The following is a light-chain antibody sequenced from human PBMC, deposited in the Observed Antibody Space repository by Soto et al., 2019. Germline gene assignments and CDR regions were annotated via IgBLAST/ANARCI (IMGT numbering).Light chain of an antibody. Sequence: QSALTQPASVSGSPGQSITISCTGFSSDIGTYNLVSWYQQHPGKAPKLMIYEVSKRPSGVPDRFSGSKSGNTASLTVSGLQAEDEADYYCSSYAGSNNYVFGTGTKLTVL. J-gene: IGLJ1*01. V-gene: IGLV2-8*01. CDR2: EVS. CDR3: SSYAGSNNYV. CDR1: SSDIGTYNL.